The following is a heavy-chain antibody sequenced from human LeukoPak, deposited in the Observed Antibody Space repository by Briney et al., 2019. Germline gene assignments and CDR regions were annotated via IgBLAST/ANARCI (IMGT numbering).Heavy chain of an antibody. J-gene: IGHJ6*03. Sequence: GGSLRLSCAASGFIFSSSEMNWVRQAPGKGLEWVSYISSSGSTIYYADSVKGRFTISRDNAKNSLYLQMNSLRAEDTAVYYCARGSIAAAGSYYYYMDVWGKGTTVTVSS. CDR1: GFIFSSSE. V-gene: IGHV3-48*03. CDR2: ISSSGSTI. D-gene: IGHD6-13*01. CDR3: ARGSIAAAGSYYYYMDV.